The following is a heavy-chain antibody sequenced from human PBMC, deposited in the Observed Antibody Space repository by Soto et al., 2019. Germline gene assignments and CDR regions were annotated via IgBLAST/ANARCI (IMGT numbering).Heavy chain of an antibody. J-gene: IGHJ6*03. CDR2: FGGSGGT. CDR1: GFIFSNYA. V-gene: IGHV3-23*01. Sequence: EVQVLESGGGLVQPGGSLRLSCVGSGFIFSNYAMAWVRQAPGKGLEWVSGFGGSGGTYYADSVKGRYTISRDNSKNTLYLQMNSLRVEDTAVYYCAKSQSALYYMDFWGKGTGVNVSS. CDR3: AKSQSALYYMDF.